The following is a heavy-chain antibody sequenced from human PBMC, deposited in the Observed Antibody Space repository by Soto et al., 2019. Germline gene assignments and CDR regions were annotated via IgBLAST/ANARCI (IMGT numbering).Heavy chain of an antibody. V-gene: IGHV4-59*08. CDR3: ARSLGYCSGGSCYYNWFDP. J-gene: IGHJ5*02. CDR1: GGSISSYY. D-gene: IGHD2-15*01. Sequence: SETLSLTCTVSGGSISSYYWSWIRQPPGKGLEWIGYIYYSGSTNYNPSLKSRVTISVDTSKNQFSLKLSSVTAADTAVYYCARSLGYCSGGSCYYNWFDPWGQGTLVIVSS. CDR2: IYYSGST.